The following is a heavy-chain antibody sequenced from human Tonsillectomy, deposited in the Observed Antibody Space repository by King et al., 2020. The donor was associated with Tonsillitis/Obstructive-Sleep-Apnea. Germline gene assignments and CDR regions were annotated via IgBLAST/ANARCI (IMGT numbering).Heavy chain of an antibody. D-gene: IGHD3-9*01. J-gene: IGHJ6*02. CDR3: AKAPYYDILTGYWGDYYYYGMDV. CDR2: ISYDGSNK. CDR1: GFTFSNYG. V-gene: IGHV3-30*18. Sequence: VQLQESGGGVVQPGRSLRLSCAASGFTFSNYGMHWVRQAPGKGLEWVAVISYDGSNKYYADSVKGRFTISRDKSKNTLDLQMDSLRAEDTAFYYCAKAPYYDILTGYWGDYYYYGMDVWGQGTTVTVSS.